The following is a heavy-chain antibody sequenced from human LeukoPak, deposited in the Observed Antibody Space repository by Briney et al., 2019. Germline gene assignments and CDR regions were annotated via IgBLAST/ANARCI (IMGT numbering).Heavy chain of an antibody. CDR3: AKVFLAAAGPYYYYMDV. J-gene: IGHJ6*03. D-gene: IGHD6-13*01. Sequence: GGSLRLSCAASGFTFSSYGMHWVRQAPGKGLEWVAFIRYDGSNKYYADSVKGRFTISRDNSKNTLYLQMNSLRAEDTAVYYCAKVFLAAAGPYYYYMDVWGKGTTVTVSS. CDR1: GFTFSSYG. V-gene: IGHV3-30*02. CDR2: IRYDGSNK.